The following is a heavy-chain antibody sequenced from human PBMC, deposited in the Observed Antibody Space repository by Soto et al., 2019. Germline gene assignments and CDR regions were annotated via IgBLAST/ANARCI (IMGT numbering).Heavy chain of an antibody. CDR2: IIPIFGTA. CDR3: ARGETDYYDSSGYLY. CDR1: GGTFSSYA. V-gene: IGHV1-69*13. Sequence: SVKVSCKASGGTFSSYAISWVRQAPGQGLEWMGGIIPIFGTANYAQKFQGRVTITADESTSTAYMELSSLRSEDTAVYYCARGETDYYDSSGYLYWGQGTLVTVSS. J-gene: IGHJ4*02. D-gene: IGHD3-22*01.